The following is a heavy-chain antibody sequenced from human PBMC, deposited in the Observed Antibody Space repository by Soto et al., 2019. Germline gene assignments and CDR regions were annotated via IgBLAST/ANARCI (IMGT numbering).Heavy chain of an antibody. CDR2: MNPNSGNT. CDR1: GYTFTSYD. D-gene: IGHD6-19*01. Sequence: GASVKVSCKASGYTFTSYDINWVRQATGQGLERMGWMNPNSGNTGYAQKFQGRVTMTRNTSISTAYMELSSLRSEDTAVYYCARGLKKQWQKAGLYYYYMDVWGKGTTVTVSS. V-gene: IGHV1-8*01. J-gene: IGHJ6*03. CDR3: ARGLKKQWQKAGLYYYYMDV.